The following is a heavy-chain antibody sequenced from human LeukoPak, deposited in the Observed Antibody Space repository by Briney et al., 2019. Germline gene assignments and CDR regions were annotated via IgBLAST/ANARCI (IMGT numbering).Heavy chain of an antibody. CDR3: AKESGSSGWYWFDP. CDR1: GFTFSTHS. CDR2: MSNDGSMK. Sequence: GGSLRLSCAASGFTFSTHSMHWVRQAPGKGLDWVAVMSNDGSMKYYADSVKGRFTISSDNSKNTLDLQMNSLRAEDTAIYYCAKESGSSGWYWFDPWGQGTLVTVSS. D-gene: IGHD6-19*01. J-gene: IGHJ5*02. V-gene: IGHV3-30-3*01.